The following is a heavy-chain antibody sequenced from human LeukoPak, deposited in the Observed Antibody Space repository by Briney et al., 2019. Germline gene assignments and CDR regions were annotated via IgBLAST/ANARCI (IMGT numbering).Heavy chain of an antibody. Sequence: GGSLRLSCAASGFTFGDYYMSWIRQPPGKGLEWVSYISSSGTTIYYADSVRGRFTVSRDNAKNSPYLQMDSLSAEDTAVYYCASLRGVNRWGQGTLVTVSS. CDR3: ASLRGVNR. CDR2: ISSSGTTI. D-gene: IGHD3-10*01. CDR1: GFTFGDYY. V-gene: IGHV3-11*01. J-gene: IGHJ4*02.